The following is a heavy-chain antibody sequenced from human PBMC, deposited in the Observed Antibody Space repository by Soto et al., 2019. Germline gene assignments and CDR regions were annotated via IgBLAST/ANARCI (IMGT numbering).Heavy chain of an antibody. CDR2: INPSVGST. Sequence: QVQLVQSGAEVTKPGASVKVSCKASGYFFASYSMHWVRQAPGQGLEWMGMINPSVGSTSYVEKSRGRVTMTRETSKSPEDMELSGLRSDDTAVYYGAIESAGRDELHSSGDFDYLGQGTLVTVSS. CDR1: GYFFASYS. D-gene: IGHD2-15*01. CDR3: AIESAGRDELHSSGDFDY. V-gene: IGHV1-46*01. J-gene: IGHJ4*02.